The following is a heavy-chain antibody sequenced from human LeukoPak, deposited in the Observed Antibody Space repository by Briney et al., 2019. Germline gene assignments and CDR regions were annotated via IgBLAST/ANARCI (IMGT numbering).Heavy chain of an antibody. CDR1: GYSFIDYH. CDR2: ISPRSGAT. D-gene: IGHD2-8*01. CDR3: ARDVIMGGSQGWFDP. Sequence: ASVKLSCKASGYSFIDYHIHWVRQAPGQGLECMVWISPRSGATKYYIERFQGRFTMTRDTSISTAYMELSGLTYDDTAMYFCARDVIMGGSQGWFDPWGQGTLVTVSS. J-gene: IGHJ5*02. V-gene: IGHV1-2*02.